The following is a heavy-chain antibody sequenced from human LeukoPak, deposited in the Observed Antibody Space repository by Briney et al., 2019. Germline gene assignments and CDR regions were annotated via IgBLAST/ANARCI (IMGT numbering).Heavy chain of an antibody. D-gene: IGHD6-19*01. J-gene: IGHJ4*02. CDR3: ARDVSNEAGQFDY. CDR2: INDSGDYT. Sequence: GGSLRLSCAASGFTFNNYAMSWVRQALGKGLKWVSGINDSGDYTYYADSVKGRFTISRDSSRNTVYLQMNSLRAEDTAVYYCARDVSNEAGQFDYWGQGTLVTVSS. V-gene: IGHV3-23*01. CDR1: GFTFNNYA.